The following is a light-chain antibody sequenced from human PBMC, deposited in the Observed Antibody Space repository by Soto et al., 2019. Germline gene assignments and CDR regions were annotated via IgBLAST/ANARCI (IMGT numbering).Light chain of an antibody. CDR3: QQSYSTPQT. CDR2: AAS. CDR1: QSISSY. Sequence: DIQMTQSPSSLSASVGDRVTITCRASQSISSYLNWYQQKPGKAPKLLIYAASSLRSGVPSRLSGSGSGTDFTLTISNLQPEDFATYYCQQSYSTPQTFGQGTKVEIK. V-gene: IGKV1-39*01. J-gene: IGKJ1*01.